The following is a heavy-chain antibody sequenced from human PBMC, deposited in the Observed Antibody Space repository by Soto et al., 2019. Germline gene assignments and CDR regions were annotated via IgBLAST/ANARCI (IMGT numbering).Heavy chain of an antibody. CDR3: ARGLRFGELLVFWGSYYYYMDV. CDR1: GFTFSSYG. J-gene: IGHJ6*03. Sequence: QVQLVESGGGVVQPGRSLRLSCAASGFTFSSYGMHWVRQAPGKGLEWVAVIWYDGSNKYYADSVKGRFTISRDNSKNSLYLKMNSLRAEDTAVYYCARGLRFGELLVFWGSYYYYMDVWGKGTTVTVSS. CDR2: IWYDGSNK. D-gene: IGHD3-10*01. V-gene: IGHV3-33*01.